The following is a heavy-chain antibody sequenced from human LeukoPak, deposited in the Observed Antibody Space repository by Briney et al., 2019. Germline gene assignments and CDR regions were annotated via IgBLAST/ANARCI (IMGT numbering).Heavy chain of an antibody. CDR2: INPSGGST. Sequence: ASVKVSCKASGYTFTSYYMHWVRQAPGQGLEWMGIINPSGGSTSYAQKFQGRVTMTRDTSTSTVYMELSSLRSEDTAVYYCARHGIRGGYRYGYIDYWGQGTLVTVSS. V-gene: IGHV1-46*01. J-gene: IGHJ4*02. D-gene: IGHD5-18*01. CDR3: ARHGIRGGYRYGYIDY. CDR1: GYTFTSYY.